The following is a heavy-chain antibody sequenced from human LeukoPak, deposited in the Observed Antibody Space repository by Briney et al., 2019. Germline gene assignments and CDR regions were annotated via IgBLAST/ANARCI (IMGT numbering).Heavy chain of an antibody. CDR3: ARGRRSGWLVNWFDP. J-gene: IGHJ5*02. V-gene: IGHV1-2*02. D-gene: IGHD6-19*01. CDR1: GYTFTSYG. CDR2: INPNSGGT. Sequence: ASVKVSCKASGYTFTSYGISWVRQAPGQGLEWMGWINPNSGGTNYAQKFQGRVTMTRDTSISTAYMELSRLRSDDTAVYYCARGRRSGWLVNWFDPWGQGTLVTVSS.